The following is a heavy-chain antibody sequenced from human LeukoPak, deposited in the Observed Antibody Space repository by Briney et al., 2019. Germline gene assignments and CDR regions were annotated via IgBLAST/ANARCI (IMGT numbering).Heavy chain of an antibody. CDR1: GFTFSSYG. J-gene: IGHJ4*02. CDR3: AKSSAYYYGSGSYIDY. CDR2: IRYDGSDK. Sequence: GGSLRLSCAASGFTFSSYGMHWVRQAPGKGLEWVTFIRYDGSDKYYADSVKGRFTISRDNSKSTLYLQMNSLRPEDTAVYYCAKSSAYYYGSGSYIDYWGQGTLVTVSS. D-gene: IGHD3-10*01. V-gene: IGHV3-30*02.